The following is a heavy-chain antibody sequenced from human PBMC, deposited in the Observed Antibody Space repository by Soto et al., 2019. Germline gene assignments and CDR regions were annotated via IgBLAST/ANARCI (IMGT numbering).Heavy chain of an antibody. CDR1: GYTLTELS. Sequence: QVQLVQSGAEVKKPGASVKVSCKVSGYTLTELSMHWVRQAPGKGLEWMGGFDPEDGETIYAQKFQGRVTMTEDTSTDTAYMELSSLSSEDTAVYDCATRPLVQAADQFDYWGQGTLVTVSS. J-gene: IGHJ4*02. CDR2: FDPEDGET. D-gene: IGHD2-2*01. V-gene: IGHV1-24*01. CDR3: ATRPLVQAADQFDY.